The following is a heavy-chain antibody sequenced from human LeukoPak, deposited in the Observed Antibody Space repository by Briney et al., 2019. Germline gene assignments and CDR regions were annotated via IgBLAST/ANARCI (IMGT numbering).Heavy chain of an antibody. Sequence: ASVKVSCKASGYTFISNYIHWLRQAPGQGLEWMGLINPSGGSTSYAQKFQGRVTMTRDTSTSTVYMELSSLRSEDTAVYYCARDVISYYCDSSGSPIGSHFDYWGQGTLVTVSS. V-gene: IGHV1-46*01. CDR2: INPSGGST. CDR3: ARDVISYYCDSSGSPIGSHFDY. D-gene: IGHD3-22*01. CDR1: GYTFISNY. J-gene: IGHJ4*02.